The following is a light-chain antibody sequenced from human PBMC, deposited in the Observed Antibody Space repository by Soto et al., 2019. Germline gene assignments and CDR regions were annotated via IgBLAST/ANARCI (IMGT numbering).Light chain of an antibody. CDR1: QGISSW. CDR3: LQDYNYPWT. CDR2: AAS. Sequence: DIQMTQSPSSVSASVGDRVTITCRASQGISSWLAWYQQKPGKAPKLLIYAASSLQSGVPSRFSGSGSGTDFTLAISSLQPEDSATYYCLQDYNYPWTFGQGTKVDIK. V-gene: IGKV1-12*01. J-gene: IGKJ1*01.